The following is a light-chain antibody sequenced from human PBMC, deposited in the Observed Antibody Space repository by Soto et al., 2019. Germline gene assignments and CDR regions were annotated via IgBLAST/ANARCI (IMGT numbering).Light chain of an antibody. V-gene: IGKV3-20*01. Sequence: ENVLTQSPGTLSLSPGERATLSCRASQSVFNNYLAWYQQKPGQAPRLLIQVASTRAPGIPDRFSGSGSGTDFTLAITRLEAEDSAIYYCKQYAFSPWTFGQGTKVEI. J-gene: IGKJ1*01. CDR1: QSVFNNY. CDR3: KQYAFSPWT. CDR2: VAS.